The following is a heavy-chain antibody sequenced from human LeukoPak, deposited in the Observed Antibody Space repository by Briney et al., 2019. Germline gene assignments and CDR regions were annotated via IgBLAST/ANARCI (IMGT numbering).Heavy chain of an antibody. CDR1: GFTFSSYS. J-gene: IGHJ6*02. Sequence: GGSLRLSCAASGFTFSSYSMNWVRQAPGKGLEWVASINHNGNVNYYVDSVKGRFTISRDNAKNSLYLQMSNLRAEDTAVYFCARGGGLDVWGQGATVTVSS. V-gene: IGHV3-7*03. CDR2: INHNGNVN. CDR3: ARGGGLDV. D-gene: IGHD3-16*01.